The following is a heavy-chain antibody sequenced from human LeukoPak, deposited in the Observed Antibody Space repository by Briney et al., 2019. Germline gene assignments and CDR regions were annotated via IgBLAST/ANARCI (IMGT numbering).Heavy chain of an antibody. V-gene: IGHV4-4*07. Sequence: SETLSLTCTVSGGSISSYYWSWIRQPAGKGLEWIGRIYTSGGTNYNASLKSRVSMSVDTSKDQFSLKLSSVTAADTAVFYCARENSGSYREFDYWGQGTLVTVSS. CDR2: IYTSGGT. D-gene: IGHD1-26*01. CDR3: ARENSGSYREFDY. CDR1: GGSISSYY. J-gene: IGHJ4*02.